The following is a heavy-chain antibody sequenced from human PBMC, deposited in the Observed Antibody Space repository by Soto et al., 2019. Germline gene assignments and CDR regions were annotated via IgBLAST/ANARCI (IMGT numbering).Heavy chain of an antibody. CDR2: IIPILGIA. V-gene: IGHV1-69*02. Sequence: ASVKVSCKASGGTFSSYTISWVRQAPGQGLEWMGRIIPILGIANYAQKFQGRVTITADKSTSTAYMELSSLRSEDTAVYYCARSGIAVAGSHFDYWGQGTLVTVSS. CDR3: ARSGIAVAGSHFDY. D-gene: IGHD6-19*01. CDR1: GGTFSSYT. J-gene: IGHJ4*02.